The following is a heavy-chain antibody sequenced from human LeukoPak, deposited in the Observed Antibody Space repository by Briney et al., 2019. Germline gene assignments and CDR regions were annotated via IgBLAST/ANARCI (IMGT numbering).Heavy chain of an antibody. D-gene: IGHD6-13*01. CDR3: AKDRQQLGY. CDR1: GFTFGSYA. CDR2: ISGSGGST. V-gene: IGHV3-23*01. Sequence: EPGGSLRLSCAASGFTFGSYALSWVRQAPGKGLEWVSAISGSGGSTYYADSVKGRFTISRDNSKNTLYLQMNSLRAEDTAVYYCAKDRQQLGYWGQGTLVTVSS. J-gene: IGHJ4*02.